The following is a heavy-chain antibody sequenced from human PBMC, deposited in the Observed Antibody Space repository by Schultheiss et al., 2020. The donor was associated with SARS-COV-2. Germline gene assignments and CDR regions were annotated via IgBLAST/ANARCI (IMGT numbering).Heavy chain of an antibody. CDR2: ISATGRTT. D-gene: IGHD5-18*01. Sequence: GGSLRLSCAASGFTFRSYEMNWVRQAPGKGLEWVSYISATGRTTYYADSVKGRFTISRDNANNTLYLQMNSLRAEDTAVYYCATPGYSYGVHFDFWGQGTMVTVSS. J-gene: IGHJ4*02. CDR3: ATPGYSYGVHFDF. V-gene: IGHV3-48*03. CDR1: GFTFRSYE.